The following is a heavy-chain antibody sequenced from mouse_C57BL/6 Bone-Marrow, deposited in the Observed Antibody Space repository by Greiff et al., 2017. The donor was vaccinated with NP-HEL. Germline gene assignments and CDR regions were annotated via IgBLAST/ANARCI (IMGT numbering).Heavy chain of an antibody. V-gene: IGHV14-3*01. Sequence: VQLQQSVAELVRPGASVKLSCTASGFNINNTYMHWVKQRPEQGLEWIGRIDPANGNTKYDPKFQGKATITADTSSNTAYLQLSSLTSEDTAIYYCALYYYVSPAWFAYWGQGTLVTVSA. J-gene: IGHJ3*01. CDR1: GFNINNTY. D-gene: IGHD1-1*01. CDR3: ALYYYVSPAWFAY. CDR2: IDPANGNT.